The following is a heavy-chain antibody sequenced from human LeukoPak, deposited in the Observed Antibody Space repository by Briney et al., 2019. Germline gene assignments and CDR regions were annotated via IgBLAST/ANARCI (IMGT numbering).Heavy chain of an antibody. D-gene: IGHD5-24*01. V-gene: IGHV4-61*02. Sequence: PSQTLSLTCTVSGGSISSGSYYWSWIRQPAGKGLEWIGRIYTSGSTNYNPSLKSRVTISVDTSKNQFSLKLSSVTAADTAVYYCARGMASYLPFDYWGQGTLVTVSS. CDR3: ARGMASYLPFDY. CDR2: IYTSGST. CDR1: GGSISSGSYY. J-gene: IGHJ4*02.